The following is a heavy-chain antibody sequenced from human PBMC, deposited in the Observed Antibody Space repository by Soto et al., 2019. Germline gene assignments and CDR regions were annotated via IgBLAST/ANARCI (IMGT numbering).Heavy chain of an antibody. D-gene: IGHD3-22*01. Sequence: GGSLRLSCAASGFTSSNAWMNWVRQAPGKGLEWVGRIKSKTDGGTTDYAAPVKGRFTISRDDSKNTLYLQMNSLKTEDTAVYYCTSQGYYYDSSGYLYYHYGMDVWGQGTTVTVSS. CDR2: IKSKTDGGTT. J-gene: IGHJ6*02. V-gene: IGHV3-15*07. CDR3: TSQGYYYDSSGYLYYHYGMDV. CDR1: GFTSSNAW.